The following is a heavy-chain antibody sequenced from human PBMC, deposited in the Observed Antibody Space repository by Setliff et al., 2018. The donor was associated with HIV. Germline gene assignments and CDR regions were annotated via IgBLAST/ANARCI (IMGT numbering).Heavy chain of an antibody. D-gene: IGHD1-7*01. CDR2: FPPEHGET. J-gene: IGHJ4*02. CDR1: GYKLTELS. V-gene: IGHV1-24*01. Sequence: GASVKVSCKVYGYKLTELSMHWVRQAPGKGLEWMGGFPPEHGETIYAQKFEDRVTMTEATSTGTAYMELSSLTSEDTAVYFCATFYKLTGTTSFDYWGQGTLVTVS. CDR3: ATFYKLTGTTSFDY.